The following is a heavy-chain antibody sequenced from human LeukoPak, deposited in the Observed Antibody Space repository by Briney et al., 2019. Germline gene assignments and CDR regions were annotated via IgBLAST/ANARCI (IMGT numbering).Heavy chain of an antibody. Sequence: PSETLSLTCTVSGGSISSYYWSWIRQPPGKGLEWIGYIYYSGSTNYNPSLKSRVTISVDTSKNQFSLKLSSVTAADTAVYYCARVFTDSSGYNGIDYWGQGTLVTVSS. CDR2: IYYSGST. J-gene: IGHJ4*02. D-gene: IGHD3-22*01. CDR3: ARVFTDSSGYNGIDY. CDR1: GGSISSYY. V-gene: IGHV4-59*01.